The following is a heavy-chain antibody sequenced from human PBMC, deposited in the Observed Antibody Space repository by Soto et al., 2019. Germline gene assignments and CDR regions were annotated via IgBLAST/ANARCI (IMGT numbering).Heavy chain of an antibody. CDR1: GFTVSSNY. CDR3: ARTTYYYDSTGYYQYDS. CDR2: IYSGGST. J-gene: IGHJ4*02. V-gene: IGHV3-66*01. D-gene: IGHD3-22*01. Sequence: GGSLRLSCAASGFTVSSNYMSWVRQAPGKGLEWVSVIYSGGSTYYADSVKGRFTISRDNSKNSLYLQMNSLRVKDTAVYYCARTTYYYDSTGYYQYDSWGQGTLVTVSS.